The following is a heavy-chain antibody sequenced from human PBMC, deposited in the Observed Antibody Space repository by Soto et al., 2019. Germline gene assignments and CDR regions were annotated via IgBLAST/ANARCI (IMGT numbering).Heavy chain of an antibody. CDR2: IIPIFGTA. J-gene: IGHJ6*02. D-gene: IGHD6-6*01. Sequence: ASVKVSCKASGGTFSSYAISWVRQAPGQGLEWMGGIIPIFGTANYAQKFQGRVTITADKSTSTAYMELSSLRSEDTAVYYCASAGSIAARTHYYYYYGMDVWGQGTTVTVS. CDR1: GGTFSSYA. CDR3: ASAGSIAARTHYYYYYGMDV. V-gene: IGHV1-69*06.